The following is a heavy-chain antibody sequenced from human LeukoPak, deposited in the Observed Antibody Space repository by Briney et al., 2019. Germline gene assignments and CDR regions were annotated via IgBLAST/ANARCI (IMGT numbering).Heavy chain of an antibody. D-gene: IGHD1-26*01. V-gene: IGHV4-39*01. J-gene: IGHJ4*02. CDR1: GGSISSSSYY. CDR3: ATQLWGSYHKAFDY. CDR2: FHYSGST. Sequence: PSETLSLICTVSGGSISSSSYYWGWIRQPPGKGLEWIGSFHYSGSTYYNPSLKSRVTISVDTSKNQLSLKLSSVTAADTAVYYCATQLWGSYHKAFDYWGQGTLVTVS.